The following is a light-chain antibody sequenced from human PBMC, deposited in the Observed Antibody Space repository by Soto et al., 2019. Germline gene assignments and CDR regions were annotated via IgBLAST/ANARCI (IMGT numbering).Light chain of an antibody. Sequence: EIVLTQSPATLSLSPGERATLSCRASQSVSSSLAWYQQKPGQAPRLLIYDASNRATGIPARFSGSGSGTDFTLTISSLETEDFVVYYCQQRSNWPRTLGQGNKVE. CDR1: QSVSSS. J-gene: IGKJ1*01. CDR3: QQRSNWPRT. V-gene: IGKV3-11*01. CDR2: DAS.